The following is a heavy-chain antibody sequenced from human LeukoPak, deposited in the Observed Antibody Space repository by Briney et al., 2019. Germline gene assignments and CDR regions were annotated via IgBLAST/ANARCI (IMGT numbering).Heavy chain of an antibody. V-gene: IGHV3-7*01. Sequence: PGGSLRLSCAASGFTFSSYWMNWVRQAPGKGLERVASIKQDGSEKSYVDFVEGRFTISRDNAKNSLYLQMNSLRAEDTAVYYCARDANWARDYWGQGTLVTVSS. CDR3: ARDANWARDY. D-gene: IGHD7-27*01. CDR1: GFTFSSYW. J-gene: IGHJ4*02. CDR2: IKQDGSEK.